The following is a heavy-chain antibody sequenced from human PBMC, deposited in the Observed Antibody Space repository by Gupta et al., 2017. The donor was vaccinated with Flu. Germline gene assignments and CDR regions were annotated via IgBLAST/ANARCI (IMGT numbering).Heavy chain of an antibody. CDR2: INWNSGNI. V-gene: IGHV3-9*01. Sequence: EVQLVESGGGLVQPGRSLRLSCAASGFNFDDYVMHWVRQVQGQGLEGVSGINWNSGNIEYADSVRGRFTISRDNAKNSLYLQMNSLRTDDSAFYYCARGATGDLWGQGTLVTVSS. CDR3: ARGATGDL. CDR1: GFNFDDYV. J-gene: IGHJ5*02. D-gene: IGHD1-1*01.